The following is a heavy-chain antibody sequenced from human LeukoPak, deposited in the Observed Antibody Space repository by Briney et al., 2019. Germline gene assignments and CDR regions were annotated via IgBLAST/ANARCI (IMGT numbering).Heavy chain of an antibody. Sequence: SVKVSCKASGGTFSSYAISWVRQAPGQGLEWMGRIIPIFGTANYAQKFQGRVTITTDESTSTAYMELSSLRSEDTAVYYCARERDGYNFRFDYWGQGTLVTVSS. CDR2: IIPIFGTA. V-gene: IGHV1-69*05. J-gene: IGHJ4*02. CDR3: ARERDGYNFRFDY. D-gene: IGHD5-24*01. CDR1: GGTFSSYA.